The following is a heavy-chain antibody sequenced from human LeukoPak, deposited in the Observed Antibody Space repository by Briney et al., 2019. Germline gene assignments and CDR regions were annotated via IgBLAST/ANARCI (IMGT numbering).Heavy chain of an antibody. J-gene: IGHJ5*02. Sequence: SQTLSLTCTVSGGSISSGGYYWSWIRQPPGKGLEWIGYIYYSGNTYYNPSLQSRVTISVETSKNQFSLKLSSFTAADTAVYYCARLWFITRTTNDWFDPWGQGTLVTVSS. D-gene: IGHD1-7*01. CDR1: GGSISSGGYY. CDR2: IYYSGNT. V-gene: IGHV4-31*03. CDR3: ARLWFITRTTNDWFDP.